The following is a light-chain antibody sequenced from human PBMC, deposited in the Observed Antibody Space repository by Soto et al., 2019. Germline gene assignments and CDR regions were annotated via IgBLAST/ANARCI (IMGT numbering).Light chain of an antibody. V-gene: IGKV3-15*01. CDR2: GAS. Sequence: EIVMTQSPATLSVAPGERATLSCRASQSISNNLAWYQQKPGHAPRLLIFGASTRPTGIPARFSGSGSGTEFTLTSSSLLSEDSAVYYCQQHNGWPLTFGGGTKVEIK. CDR1: QSISNN. J-gene: IGKJ4*01. CDR3: QQHNGWPLT.